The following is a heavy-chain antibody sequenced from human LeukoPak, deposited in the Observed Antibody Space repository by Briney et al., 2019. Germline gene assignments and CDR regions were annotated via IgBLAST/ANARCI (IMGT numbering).Heavy chain of an antibody. CDR2: ISWNSGSI. Sequence: PGRSLRLSCAASGFTFDDYAMHWVRQTPGKGLEWVSGISWNSGSIGYADSVKGRFTISRDNAKNSLYLQMNSLRAEDTALYYCAKAPSACFGTTSLIDYWGQGTLVTVSS. CDR3: AKAPSACFGTTSLIDY. V-gene: IGHV3-9*01. J-gene: IGHJ4*02. D-gene: IGHD1-14*01. CDR1: GFTFDDYA.